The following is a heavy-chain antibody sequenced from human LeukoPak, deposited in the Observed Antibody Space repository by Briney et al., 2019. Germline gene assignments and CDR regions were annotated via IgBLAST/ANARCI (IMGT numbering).Heavy chain of an antibody. Sequence: PSETLSLTCTVSGCSISSSSYYWGWIRQPPGKGLEWIGNTYYGGNTYYNPSLKSRVTISVDTSKNQFSLELNSVTAADTAVYYCAAAFDYWGQGTLVTVSS. V-gene: IGHV4-39*01. D-gene: IGHD6-25*01. CDR3: AAAFDY. J-gene: IGHJ4*02. CDR2: TYYGGNT. CDR1: GCSISSSSYY.